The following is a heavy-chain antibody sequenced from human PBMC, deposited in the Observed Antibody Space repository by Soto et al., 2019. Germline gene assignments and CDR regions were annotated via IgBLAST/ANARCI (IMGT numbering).Heavy chain of an antibody. V-gene: IGHV4-34*01. CDR2: INHSGST. Sequence: SETLSLTCAVYGGSSSGYYWSWIRQPPGKGLEWIGEINHSGSTNYNPSLKSRVTISVDTSKNQFSLKLSSVTAADTAVYYCARGPKKYCSGGSCYTKGLRFDPWGQGTLVTVSS. D-gene: IGHD2-15*01. CDR1: GGSSSGYY. CDR3: ARGPKKYCSGGSCYTKGLRFDP. J-gene: IGHJ5*02.